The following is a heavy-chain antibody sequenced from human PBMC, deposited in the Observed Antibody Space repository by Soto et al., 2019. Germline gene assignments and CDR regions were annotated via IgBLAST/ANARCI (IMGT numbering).Heavy chain of an antibody. Sequence: ASVKVSCKASGGTFSSYAISWVRQAPGQGLEWMGGIIPIFGTANYAQKFQGRVTITADESTSTAYMELSSLRSEDTAVYYCARAPGDSITMVRGRPYYFDYWVQGTLVTVPS. CDR1: GGTFSSYA. CDR3: ARAPGDSITMVRGRPYYFDY. J-gene: IGHJ4*02. D-gene: IGHD3-10*01. CDR2: IIPIFGTA. V-gene: IGHV1-69*13.